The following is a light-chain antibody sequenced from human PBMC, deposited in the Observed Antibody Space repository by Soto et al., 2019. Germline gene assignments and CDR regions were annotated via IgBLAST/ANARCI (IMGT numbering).Light chain of an antibody. CDR3: CSYVGRNTYV. J-gene: IGLJ1*01. V-gene: IGLV2-14*01. CDR2: EVS. CDR1: SSDIGGYNY. Sequence: QSALTQPASVSGSPGQSITISCTETSSDIGGYNYVSWYQQHPGRAPKLMIFEVSNRPSEVSNRFSGSKSGNTASLTISGLQAEDEAEYYCCSYVGRNTYVFGTGTKVTVL.